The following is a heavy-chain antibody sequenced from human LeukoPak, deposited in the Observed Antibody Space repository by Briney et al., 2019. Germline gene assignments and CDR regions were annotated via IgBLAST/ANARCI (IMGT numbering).Heavy chain of an antibody. J-gene: IGHJ4*02. Sequence: ASVKVSCKASGYTFTGYYMHWVRQASGQGLEWMGWINPNSGGTNYAQKFQGRATMTRDTSISTAYMELSRLRSDDTAVYYCARDRATGIAAAGDDYWGQGTLVTVSS. V-gene: IGHV1-2*02. CDR3: ARDRATGIAAAGDDY. CDR2: INPNSGGT. D-gene: IGHD6-13*01. CDR1: GYTFTGYY.